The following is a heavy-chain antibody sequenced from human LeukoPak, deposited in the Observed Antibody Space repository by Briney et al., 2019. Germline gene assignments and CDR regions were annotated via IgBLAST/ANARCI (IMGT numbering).Heavy chain of an antibody. Sequence: GGSLRLSCAASGFTFSSYSMNWVRQAPGKGLEWVSSISSSSSYIYYADSVKGRFTISRDNAKNSLYLQMNSLRAEDTAVYYCAVLFGVVIPNDCWGQGTLVTVSS. J-gene: IGHJ4*02. D-gene: IGHD3-3*01. CDR1: GFTFSSYS. CDR3: AVLFGVVIPNDC. CDR2: ISSSSSYI. V-gene: IGHV3-21*01.